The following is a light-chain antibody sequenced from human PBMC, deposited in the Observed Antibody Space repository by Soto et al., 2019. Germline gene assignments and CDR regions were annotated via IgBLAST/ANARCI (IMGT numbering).Light chain of an antibody. CDR3: ASFRSGTILV. CDR1: RSDIGGSNF. Sequence: QSVLAQPASVSGSPGQWVTISCTGPRSDIGGSNFISWYQHSPGKAPRLLIYEVNNRPSGVSKRFSGSKAGNTASLTISGLLDDDEADYFCASFRSGTILVFGSGTKVTVL. V-gene: IGLV2-14*01. J-gene: IGLJ1*01. CDR2: EVN.